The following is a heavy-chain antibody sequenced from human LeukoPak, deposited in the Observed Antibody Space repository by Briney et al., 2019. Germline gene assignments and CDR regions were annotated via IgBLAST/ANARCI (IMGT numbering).Heavy chain of an antibody. CDR3: ARVLARYGNLDY. CDR1: GYTFTTYY. J-gene: IGHJ4*02. CDR2: INPNSGGT. D-gene: IGHD1-14*01. V-gene: IGHV1-2*02. Sequence: ASVKVSCKAAGYTFTTYYMHWVRQAPGQGLEWMGWINPNSGGTNYTQKFQGRVTMTRDTSISTAYLELNRLTSDDTAVYYCARVLARYGNLDYWGQGILVTVSS.